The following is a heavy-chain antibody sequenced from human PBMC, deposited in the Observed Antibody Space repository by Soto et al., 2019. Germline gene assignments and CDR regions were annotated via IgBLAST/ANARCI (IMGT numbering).Heavy chain of an antibody. D-gene: IGHD3-16*01. CDR1: AFSVSSNY. J-gene: IGHJ4*02. V-gene: IGHV3-23*01. Sequence: GGSLRLSCAASAFSVSSNYMSWVRQAPGKGLEWVSVVSATAGTTYYTDSVKGRFTISRDNSRNTVYLQMNSLRADDTAVYYCAKDRLAGGFDYWGQGTLVTVSS. CDR3: AKDRLAGGFDY. CDR2: VSATAGTT.